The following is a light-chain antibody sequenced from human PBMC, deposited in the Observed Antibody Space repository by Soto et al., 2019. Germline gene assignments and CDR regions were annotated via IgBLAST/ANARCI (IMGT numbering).Light chain of an antibody. CDR3: HQYYSVPLS. J-gene: IGKJ4*01. Sequence: DIVMTQSPDSLAVSLGERATINCKSSQSLLYNSNNKNYLAWYQQEPGQPPKLLIYWASTRESGVPDRFSGSGSGTDFTLTISKLQAEDVAVYYCHQYYSVPLSCGGGTKVEIK. CDR2: WAS. CDR1: QSLLYNSNNKNY. V-gene: IGKV4-1*01.